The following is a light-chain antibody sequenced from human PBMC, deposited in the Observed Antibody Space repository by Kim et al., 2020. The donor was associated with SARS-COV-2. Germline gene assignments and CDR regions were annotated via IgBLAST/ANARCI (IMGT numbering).Light chain of an antibody. CDR1: QGISSW. CDR2: GGT. CDR3: QQVDSFPYT. V-gene: IGKV1-12*01. J-gene: IGKJ2*01. Sequence: ASVGDRVTINCRASQGISSWLVWYQQKPGKAPKLLIHGGTNLQSGVPSRFSGSGSETDFILTISSLQPEDFATYYCQQVDSFPYTFGQGTKVDIK.